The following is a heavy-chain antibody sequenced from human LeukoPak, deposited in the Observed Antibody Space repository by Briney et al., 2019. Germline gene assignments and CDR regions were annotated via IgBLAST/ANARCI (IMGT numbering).Heavy chain of an antibody. CDR1: GGTFSSYA. CDR2: IIPIFGTA. Sequence: GASVKVSCKASGGTFSSYAISWGRQAPGRGLEWMGGIIPIFGTANYAQKFQGRVTNTAGESTSTAYMGLSSLRSEETAVYYCGRDHGDILTCIYYYYGMDVWGKGATVNVSS. CDR3: GRDHGDILTCIYYYYGMDV. J-gene: IGHJ6*04. V-gene: IGHV1-69*13. D-gene: IGHD3-9*01.